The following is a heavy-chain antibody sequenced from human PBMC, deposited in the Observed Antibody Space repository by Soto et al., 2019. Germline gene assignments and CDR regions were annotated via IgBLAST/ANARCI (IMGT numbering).Heavy chain of an antibody. CDR3: ARDGAPGGLMDV. J-gene: IGHJ6*02. V-gene: IGHV1-18*01. CDR2: ITPYNGNT. D-gene: IGHD1-26*01. CDR1: GYTFTNYG. Sequence: ASVKVSCKASGYTFTNYGLGWVRQAPGQGLEWMGWITPYNGNTNYAQNFQGRVTMTTDTSTSTAYMDLRSLRSDDTAVYYCARDGAPGGLMDVWGRGTTVTVYS.